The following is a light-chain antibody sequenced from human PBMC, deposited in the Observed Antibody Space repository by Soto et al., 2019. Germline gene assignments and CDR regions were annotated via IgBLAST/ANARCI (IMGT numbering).Light chain of an antibody. CDR2: GTS. CDR3: QQYNNWPFIT. Sequence: EILLTQSPGTLSFSPGERATLSCRASQRVSSTYLAWYQQKPGQAPRLLIYGTSSRATGIPTRFSGSGSGTEFTLTISSLQSEDFAVYYCQQYNNWPFITFGQGTRLEIK. CDR1: QRVSSTY. J-gene: IGKJ5*01. V-gene: IGKV3D-15*01.